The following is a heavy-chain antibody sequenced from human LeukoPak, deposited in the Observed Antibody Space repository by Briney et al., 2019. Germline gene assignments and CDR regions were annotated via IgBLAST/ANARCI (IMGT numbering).Heavy chain of an antibody. V-gene: IGHV4-4*07. J-gene: IGHJ4*02. CDR1: GGSISSYY. CDR2: IYTSGST. Sequence: SETLSLTCTVSGGSISSYYWSRIRQPAGKGLEWIGRIYTSGSTNYNPSLKSRVTMSVDTSKNQFSLKLSSVTAADTAVYYCARENYDILTGYPHFDYWGQGTLVTVSS. D-gene: IGHD3-9*01. CDR3: ARENYDILTGYPHFDY.